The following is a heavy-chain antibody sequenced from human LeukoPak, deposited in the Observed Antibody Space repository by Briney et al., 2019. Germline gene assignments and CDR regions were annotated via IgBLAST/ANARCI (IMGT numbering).Heavy chain of an antibody. CDR2: ISSSSSTI. CDR1: GFTFSSYS. D-gene: IGHD5-18*01. Sequence: GGSLSLSCAASGFTFSSYSMNWVRQAPGKGLEWVSYISSSSSTIYYADSVKGRFTISRDNAKNSLYLQMNSLRAEDTAVYYCARVYSYGYFDYWGQGTLVTVSS. V-gene: IGHV3-48*01. J-gene: IGHJ4*02. CDR3: ARVYSYGYFDY.